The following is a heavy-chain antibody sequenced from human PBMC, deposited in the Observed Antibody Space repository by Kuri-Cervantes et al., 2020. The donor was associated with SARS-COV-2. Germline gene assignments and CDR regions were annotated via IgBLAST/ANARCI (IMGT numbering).Heavy chain of an antibody. V-gene: IGHV4-59*01. Sequence: SETLSLTCTVSGGSISSYYWSWIRQPPGKGLEWIGYIYYSGSTNYNPSLKSRVTISVDTSKSQFSLKLSSVTAADTAVYYCARSFTVRGAYFDYWGQGTLVTVSS. J-gene: IGHJ4*02. CDR2: IYYSGST. CDR1: GGSISSYY. D-gene: IGHD3-10*01. CDR3: ARSFTVRGAYFDY.